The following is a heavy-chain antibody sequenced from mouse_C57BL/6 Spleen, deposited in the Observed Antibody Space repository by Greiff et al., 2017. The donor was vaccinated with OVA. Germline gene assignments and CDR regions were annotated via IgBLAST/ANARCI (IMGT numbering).Heavy chain of an antibody. D-gene: IGHD2-12*01. CDR3: TRSSGSYYDY. V-gene: IGHV7-3*01. CDR1: GFTFTDYY. J-gene: IGHJ2*01. CDR2: IRNKANGYTT. Sequence: DVQLQESGGGLVQPGGSLSLSCAASGFTFTDYYMSWVRQPPGKALEWLGFIRNKANGYTTEYSASVKGRFTISRDNSQSILYLQMSAPRAENGATYCCTRSSGSYYDYWGQGTTLTVSS.